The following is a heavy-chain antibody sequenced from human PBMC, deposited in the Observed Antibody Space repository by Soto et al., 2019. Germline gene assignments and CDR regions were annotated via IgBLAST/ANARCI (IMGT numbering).Heavy chain of an antibody. Sequence: SQTLSLTCVISGDSVSSNSAAWNWIRQSPSRGLEWLGRTYYRSRWYNDYAVSVRSRITVNADTSKNQFSLHLNSVTPEDTAVYYCAGTISLQWYYMDVWDKGTRVTVSS. D-gene: IGHD1-7*01. CDR2: TYYRSRWYN. J-gene: IGHJ6*03. V-gene: IGHV6-1*01. CDR3: AGTISLQWYYMDV. CDR1: GDSVSSNSAA.